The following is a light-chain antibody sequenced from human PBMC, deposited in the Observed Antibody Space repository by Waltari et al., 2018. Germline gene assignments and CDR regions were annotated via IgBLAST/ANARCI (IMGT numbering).Light chain of an antibody. CDR3: QQYNDWPRT. V-gene: IGKV3-15*01. CDR2: AAS. Sequence: EIVMTQSPGTLSMSPGERATLSCRASQSINTTLAWYQQKPGQSPRLVIYAASTRATGLPARFSGSGSGTEFTLTISSLQSEDVAVYYCQQYNDWPRTFGQGTKVEIK. CDR1: QSINTT. J-gene: IGKJ1*01.